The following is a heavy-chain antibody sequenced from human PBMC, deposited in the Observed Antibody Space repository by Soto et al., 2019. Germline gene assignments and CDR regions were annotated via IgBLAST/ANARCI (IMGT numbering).Heavy chain of an antibody. CDR3: ARQAQSFDP. V-gene: IGHV4-39*01. J-gene: IGHJ5*02. CDR1: GGSISSSSYY. Sequence: SETLSLTCTVSGGSISSSSYYWGWIRQPPGKGLEWIGSIYYSGSTYYNPSLKSRVTISVDTSKNQFSLKLSSVTAADTTVYYCARQAQSFDPWGQGTLVTVSS. CDR2: IYYSGST.